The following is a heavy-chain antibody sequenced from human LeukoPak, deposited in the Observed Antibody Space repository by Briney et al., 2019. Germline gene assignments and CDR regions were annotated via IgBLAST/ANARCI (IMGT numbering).Heavy chain of an antibody. D-gene: IGHD5-12*01. V-gene: IGHV1-46*01. CDR3: ARGRGYGGPVHSRNYCMDV. CDR1: GYTFTSYY. J-gene: IGHJ6*03. Sequence: ASVKVSCKASGYTFTSYYMHWVRQAPGQGLEWMGIINPSGGSTSCAQKFQGRVTMTRDMSTSTVYMELSSLRSEDTAVYYCARGRGYGGPVHSRNYCMDVWGKGTTVTVSS. CDR2: INPSGGST.